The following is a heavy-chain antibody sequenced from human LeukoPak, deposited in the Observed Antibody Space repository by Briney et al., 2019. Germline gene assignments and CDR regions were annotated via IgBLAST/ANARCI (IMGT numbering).Heavy chain of an antibody. CDR2: IYYSGTT. CDR1: GGSISSRTYY. D-gene: IGHD3-10*01. J-gene: IGHJ4*02. Sequence: SETLSLTCTVSGGSISSRTYYWGWIRQPPGKGLEWIGTIYYSGTTYYNPSLKSRVTISVDTSKNQFSLKLSSVTAADTAVYYCARGVWFGAPFDYWGQGTLVTVSS. V-gene: IGHV4-39*07. CDR3: ARGVWFGAPFDY.